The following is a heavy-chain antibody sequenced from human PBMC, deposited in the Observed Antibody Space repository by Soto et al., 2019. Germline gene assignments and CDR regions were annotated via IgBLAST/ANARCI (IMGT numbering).Heavy chain of an antibody. J-gene: IGHJ4*02. V-gene: IGHV3-23*01. D-gene: IGHD2-15*01. Sequence: EVQLLESGGDLVQPGGSLRLSCTASGFTFINYAMTWVRQAPGRGREWASVISGGGGIIYYADSVKGRFTLCRDNSKNTVFLLMNSLIPEDTAVYYCARDAGSGVRGYFDNWGQGTLVTVSS. CDR2: ISGGGGII. CDR3: ARDAGSGVRGYFDN. CDR1: GFTFINYA.